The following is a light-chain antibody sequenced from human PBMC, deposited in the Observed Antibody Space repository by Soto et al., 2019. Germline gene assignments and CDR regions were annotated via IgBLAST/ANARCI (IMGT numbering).Light chain of an antibody. V-gene: IGKV1-33*01. CDR2: DAS. J-gene: IGKJ5*01. CDR3: QQYENLPIT. CDR1: QSISSW. Sequence: DIQMTQSPSTPSAPVGDRVTITCRASQSISSWLAWYQQKPGKAPKLLIFDASNLESGVPSRFSGSGSGTDFTFTISSLQPEDIATYYCQQYENLPITFGQGTRLEIK.